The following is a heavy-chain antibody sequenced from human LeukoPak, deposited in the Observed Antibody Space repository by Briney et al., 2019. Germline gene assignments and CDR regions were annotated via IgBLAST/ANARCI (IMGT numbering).Heavy chain of an antibody. V-gene: IGHV3-7*01. CDR1: GFTFSSYW. J-gene: IGHJ4*02. CDR3: ASPDYDILTGYLY. D-gene: IGHD3-9*01. CDR2: IKQDGSEK. Sequence: GGSLRLSCAASGFTFSSYWMSWVRQAPGKGLEWVANIKQDGSEKYYVDSVKGRFTVSRDNAKNSLYLQMNSLRAEDTAVYYCASPDYDILTGYLYWGQGTLVTVSS.